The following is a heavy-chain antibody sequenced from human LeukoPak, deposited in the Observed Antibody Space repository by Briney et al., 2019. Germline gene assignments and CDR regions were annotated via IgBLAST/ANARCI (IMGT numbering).Heavy chain of an antibody. Sequence: SETLSLTCTGSGGSISSSTYYWGWIRQPPGKGLEWIGSIYYSGTTYYNPSLKSRVTISVDMSKNQFSLKLSSVTAADTAVYYCARATTAIPYAGWFDPWGQGTLVTVSS. CDR1: GGSISSSTYY. J-gene: IGHJ5*02. V-gene: IGHV4-39*01. CDR2: IYYSGTT. CDR3: ARATTAIPYAGWFDP. D-gene: IGHD2-21*02.